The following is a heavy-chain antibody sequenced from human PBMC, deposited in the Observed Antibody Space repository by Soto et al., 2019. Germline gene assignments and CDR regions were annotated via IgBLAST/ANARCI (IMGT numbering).Heavy chain of an antibody. V-gene: IGHV1-8*01. Sequence: QVQLVQSGAEVKKPGASVKVSCKASGYTFTSYDINWVRQATGQGLQWMGWMNPNSANTGYAQKFQGRLTRTRNNYINSAYMEPTSLSSEDKAVYYCAGEGVRGMDVWGQGTTVTVSS. D-gene: IGHD3-16*01. CDR3: AGEGVRGMDV. J-gene: IGHJ6*01. CDR1: GYTFTSYD. CDR2: MNPNSANT.